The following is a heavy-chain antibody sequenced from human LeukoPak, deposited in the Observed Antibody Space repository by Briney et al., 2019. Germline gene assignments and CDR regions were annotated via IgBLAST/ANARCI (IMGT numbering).Heavy chain of an antibody. J-gene: IGHJ4*02. CDR2: INAGNGNT. CDR3: ARDIVVVTAMFYFDY. D-gene: IGHD2-21*02. Sequence: ASVTVSCKASGYTFTSYAIHWVRQAPGQRLEWMGWINAGNGNTKYSQKFQDRVTITRDTSASTAYMELSSPRSEDTAVYYCARDIVVVTAMFYFDYWGQGTLVTVSS. V-gene: IGHV1-3*01. CDR1: GYTFTSYA.